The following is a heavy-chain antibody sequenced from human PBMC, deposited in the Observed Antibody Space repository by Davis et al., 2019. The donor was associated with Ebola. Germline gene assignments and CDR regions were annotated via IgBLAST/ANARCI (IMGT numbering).Heavy chain of an antibody. CDR3: ARHDRDSLIVVVPAAMPLDY. J-gene: IGHJ2*01. Sequence: GESLKISCKGSGYSFTSYWIGWVRQMPGKGLEWMGIIYPGDSDTRYSPSFQGQVTISADKSISTAYLQWSSLKASDTAMYYCARHDRDSLIVVVPAAMPLDYWGRGTLVTVSS. D-gene: IGHD2-2*01. V-gene: IGHV5-51*01. CDR1: GYSFTSYW. CDR2: IYPGDSDT.